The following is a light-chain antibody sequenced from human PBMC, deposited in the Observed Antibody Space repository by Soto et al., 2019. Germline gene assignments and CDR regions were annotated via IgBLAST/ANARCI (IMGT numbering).Light chain of an antibody. Sequence: EVVVTQSPDTLSLSPGETATLSCRASQSVSSSVAWYQHKPGQSPRLVVYSEDKRAPGIPPRFSGSGSGTDFTLTISSLESDDFAIYYCQQRYSWLRAFGPGTKVEVK. CDR2: SED. J-gene: IGKJ1*01. V-gene: IGKV3-15*01. CDR1: QSVSSS. CDR3: QQRYSWLRA.